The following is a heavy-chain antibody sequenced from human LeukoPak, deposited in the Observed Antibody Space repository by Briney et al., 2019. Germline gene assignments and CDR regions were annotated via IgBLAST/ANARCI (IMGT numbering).Heavy chain of an antibody. CDR2: INHSGST. V-gene: IGHV4-34*01. D-gene: IGHD2-2*01. CDR1: GGSFSGYY. J-gene: IGHJ6*03. CDR3: ARAVVVPVTKTLYCMDV. Sequence: SETLSLTCAVYGGSFSGYYWSWIRQPPGKGLEWIGEINHSGSTNYNPSLKSRVTISVDTSKNQFSLKLSSVTAADTAVYYCARAVVVPVTKTLYCMDVWGKGTTVTVSS.